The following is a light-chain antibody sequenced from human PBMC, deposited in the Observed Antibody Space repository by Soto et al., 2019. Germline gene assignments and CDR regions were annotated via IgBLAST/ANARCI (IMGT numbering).Light chain of an antibody. CDR1: QSVGSD. J-gene: IGKJ5*01. V-gene: IGKV3-15*01. CDR3: QQYNNWPIT. CDR2: RAS. Sequence: ERVLMQSPATLSVSPGERAILSCRASQSVGSDLAWYQQKPGQAPRLLIYRASTSATDTPDRFSGSGSGTEFTLTISSLQSEDIAVYSCQQYNNWPITFGQGTRLEIK.